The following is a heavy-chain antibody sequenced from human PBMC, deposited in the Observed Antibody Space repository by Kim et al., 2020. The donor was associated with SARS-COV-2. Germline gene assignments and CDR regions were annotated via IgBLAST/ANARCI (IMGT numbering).Heavy chain of an antibody. CDR1: GFTFSSYA. V-gene: IGHV3-30-3*01. J-gene: IGHJ6*02. CDR2: ISYDGSNK. D-gene: IGHD3-9*01. CDR3: ARAWGSTDWLLFGYYYGMDV. Sequence: GGSLRLSCAASGFTFSSYAMHWVRQAPGKGLEWVAVISYDGSNKYYADSVKGRFTISRDNSKNTLYLQMNSLRAEDTAVYYCARAWGSTDWLLFGYYYGMDVWGQGTTVTVSS.